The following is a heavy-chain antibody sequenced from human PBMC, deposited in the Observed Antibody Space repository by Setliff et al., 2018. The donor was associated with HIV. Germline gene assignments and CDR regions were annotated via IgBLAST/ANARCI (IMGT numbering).Heavy chain of an antibody. Sequence: ASVKVSCKASGYTFSDYYMHWVQAAPEKGLEWVGRVDTKYGETKYAEKFQGRVTITADTSTDTAYMELTSLRPEDTAVYYCARGLRGVIKGRYYYMDVWGKGTTVTVSS. CDR2: VDTKYGET. J-gene: IGHJ6*03. CDR1: GYTFSDYY. CDR3: ARGLRGVIKGRYYYMDV. V-gene: IGHV1-69-2*01. D-gene: IGHD3-10*01.